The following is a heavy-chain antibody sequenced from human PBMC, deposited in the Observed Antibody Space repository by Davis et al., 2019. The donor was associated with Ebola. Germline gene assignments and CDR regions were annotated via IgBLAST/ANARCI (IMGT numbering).Heavy chain of an antibody. CDR3: ARGSFSAVVVTAIYGMDV. Sequence: AASVKVSCKASGYTFTSYYMHWVRQAPGQGLEWMGIINPSGGSTSYAQKFQGRLTMTRDTSTSTVYMELSSLRSEDTAVYYCARGSFSAVVVTAIYGMDVWGQGTTVTVSS. V-gene: IGHV1-46*03. CDR2: INPSGGST. J-gene: IGHJ6*02. CDR1: GYTFTSYY. D-gene: IGHD2-21*02.